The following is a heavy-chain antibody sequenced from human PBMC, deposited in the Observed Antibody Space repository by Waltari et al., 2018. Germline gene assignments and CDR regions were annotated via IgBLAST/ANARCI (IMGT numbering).Heavy chain of an antibody. Sequence: QVQLLQWGAGLLQPSETLSLTCGVYAGSLSTYYWGWIRQPAGKGLEWIGEINHAGFTNYNPSLRSRVSLLVDTSKSQFSLKVNTVTAADTAVYYCVRLEDCSGPGGNCYSGDIFAMDVWGQGTTVTVSS. CDR1: AGSLSTYY. V-gene: IGHV4-34*02. D-gene: IGHD2-15*01. J-gene: IGHJ6*02. CDR3: VRLEDCSGPGGNCYSGDIFAMDV. CDR2: INHAGFT.